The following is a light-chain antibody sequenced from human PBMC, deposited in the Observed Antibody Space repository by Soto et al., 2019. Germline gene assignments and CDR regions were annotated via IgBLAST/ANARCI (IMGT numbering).Light chain of an antibody. CDR1: QSLATN. CDR2: GIS. CDR3: QQYLDWPLT. J-gene: IGKJ4*01. V-gene: IGKV3-15*01. Sequence: EIVMTQSPVTLSVSPGERVTLSCRASQSLATNLAWYQQKPGQTPRLVIYGISARASGIPGRFSGSGFGTDFTLTISCLQPENSAVYYCQQYLDWPLTFGGGTKVEI.